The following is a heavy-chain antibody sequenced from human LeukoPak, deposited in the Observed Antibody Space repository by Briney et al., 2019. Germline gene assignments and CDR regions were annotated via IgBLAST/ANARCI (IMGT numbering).Heavy chain of an antibody. CDR3: ASTSGASGYGMDV. Sequence: PGGSLRLSCAASGFTFSSYEMNWVLQAPGKGLEWVSYISSSGSPIHYADSVQGRFTISRDNAKNSLYLQMNSLRAEYTAVYYCASTSGASGYGMDVWGQGTTVTVSS. J-gene: IGHJ6*02. V-gene: IGHV3-48*03. D-gene: IGHD1-14*01. CDR2: ISSSGSPI. CDR1: GFTFSSYE.